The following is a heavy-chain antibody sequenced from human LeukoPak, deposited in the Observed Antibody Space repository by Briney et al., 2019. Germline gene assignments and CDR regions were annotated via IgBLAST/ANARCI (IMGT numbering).Heavy chain of an antibody. V-gene: IGHV4-59*01. CDR2: IYSSGTI. D-gene: IGHD2-21*01. J-gene: IGHJ4*02. CDR1: GDSIRNYY. Sequence: SETLSLTCTVSGDSIRNYYWSWIRQPPGKGLEWIGYIYSSGTINYNPSLKSRVTISVDTSKNQFSLKLRSVTAADTAVYYCARDRGLVYYFDYWGQGTLVTVSS. CDR3: ARDRGLVYYFDY.